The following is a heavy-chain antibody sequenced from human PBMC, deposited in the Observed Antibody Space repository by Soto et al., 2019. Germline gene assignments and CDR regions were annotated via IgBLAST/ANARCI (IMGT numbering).Heavy chain of an antibody. D-gene: IGHD6-13*01. V-gene: IGHV3-33*01. Sequence: GGSLRLSCAASGFTFSSYGMHWVLQAPGKGLEWVAVIWYDGSNKYYADSVKGRFTISRDNSKNTLYLQMNSLRAEDTAVYYCARGGSPGLYSGSWYLPYCFDYWGQGTLVTVSS. J-gene: IGHJ4*02. CDR1: GFTFSSYG. CDR2: IWYDGSNK. CDR3: ARGGSPGLYSGSWYLPYCFDY.